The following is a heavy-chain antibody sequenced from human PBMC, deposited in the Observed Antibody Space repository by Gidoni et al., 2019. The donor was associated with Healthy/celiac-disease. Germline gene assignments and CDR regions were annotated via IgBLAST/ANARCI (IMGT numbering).Heavy chain of an antibody. Sequence: QLQLQESGPGLVKPSETLSLTCTVSRGSISSSSYSWGWIRQPPGKGLERIGSIYYSGSTYYNPSLKSRVTISVDTSKNQFSLKLSSVTAADTAVYYCAGGLETAYYDILTGYHLDYWGQGTLVTVSS. V-gene: IGHV4-39*01. CDR2: IYYSGST. D-gene: IGHD3-9*01. CDR1: RGSISSSSYS. J-gene: IGHJ4*02. CDR3: AGGLETAYYDILTGYHLDY.